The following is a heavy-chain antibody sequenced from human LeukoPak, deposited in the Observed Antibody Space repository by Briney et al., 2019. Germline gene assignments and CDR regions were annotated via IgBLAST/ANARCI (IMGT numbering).Heavy chain of an antibody. V-gene: IGHV3-66*01. CDR2: IYSGGST. Sequence: PGGSLRLSCAASGFTVSSNYMSWVRRAPGKGLEWVSVIYSGGSTYYADSVKGRFTISRDNSKNTLYLQMNSLRAEDTAVYYCAREPGIAVAGTSNYYYGMDVWGQGTTVTVSS. J-gene: IGHJ6*02. D-gene: IGHD6-19*01. CDR3: AREPGIAVAGTSNYYYGMDV. CDR1: GFTVSSNY.